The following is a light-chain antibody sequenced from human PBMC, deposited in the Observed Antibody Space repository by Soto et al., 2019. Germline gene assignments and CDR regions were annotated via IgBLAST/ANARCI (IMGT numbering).Light chain of an antibody. J-gene: IGLJ1*01. Sequence: QSALTQPASVSGSPGQSITISCTGTSNDVGSYDLVSWYQQHPGKAPKLIIFEGNKRPSWVSNRFSGSKSGNTASLTIAGLQPEDEADYYCYSYADVTTYVFGNGTKVTVL. V-gene: IGLV2-23*01. CDR3: YSYADVTTYV. CDR1: SNDVGSYDL. CDR2: EGN.